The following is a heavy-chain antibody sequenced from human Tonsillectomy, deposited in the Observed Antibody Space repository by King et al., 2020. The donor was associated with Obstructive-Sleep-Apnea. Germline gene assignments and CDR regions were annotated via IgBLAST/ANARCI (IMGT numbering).Heavy chain of an antibody. Sequence: QLVESGGGVVQPGRSLRLSCAASGFTFSSYAMHWVRQAPGKGLEWVAVISYDGSNKYYADSVKGRFTISRDNSKNTLYLQMNSLRAEDTAVYYFARDLVQYYYDSRGRYYFDDWGQGTLVTVSS. V-gene: IGHV3-30*04. CDR3: ARDLVQYYYDSRGRYYFDD. D-gene: IGHD3-22*01. CDR1: GFTFSSYA. J-gene: IGHJ4*02. CDR2: ISYDGSNK.